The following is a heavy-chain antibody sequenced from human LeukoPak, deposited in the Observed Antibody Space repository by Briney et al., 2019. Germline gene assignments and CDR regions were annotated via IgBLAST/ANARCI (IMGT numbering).Heavy chain of an antibody. CDR1: GDSVSSDTAS. V-gene: IGHV6-1*01. J-gene: IGHJ6*02. Sequence: SQTLSLTCAISGDSVSSDTASWNWIRQSPSRGLEWLGRTYYRSKWYSDFAVSVKSRITINPDTSKNQFSLQLNSVTPGDTAMYFCARLEVVVGAPGYYYGMDVWGQGTTVTVSS. CDR2: TYYRSKWYS. CDR3: ARLEVVVGAPGYYYGMDV. D-gene: IGHD2-15*01.